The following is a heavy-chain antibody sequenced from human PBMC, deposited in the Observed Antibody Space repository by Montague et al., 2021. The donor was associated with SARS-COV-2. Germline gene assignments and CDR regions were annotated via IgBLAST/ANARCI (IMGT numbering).Heavy chain of an antibody. CDR1: GFNVNTNF. D-gene: IGHD2/OR15-2a*01. J-gene: IGHJ5*02. Sequence: SWRLSCVASGFNVNTNFMTWVRQAPGKGLEWISIIYSGGITYYADSVKGRFTISRDDSKNTVYLQMNSLRAEDTATYFCARSITLPAVLASWGQGTLVTVSS. CDR3: ARSITLPAVLAS. V-gene: IGHV3-53*01. CDR2: IYSGGIT.